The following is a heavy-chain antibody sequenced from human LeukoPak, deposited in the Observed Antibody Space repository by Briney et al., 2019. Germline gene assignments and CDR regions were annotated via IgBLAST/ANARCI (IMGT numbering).Heavy chain of an antibody. D-gene: IGHD6-19*01. CDR2: IYTRGST. CDR3: ARESPGYSSGWYYFDY. CDR1: GGSISSYY. J-gene: IGHJ4*02. V-gene: IGHV4-4*07. Sequence: SETLSLTCTVPGGSISSYYWSWIRQPAGKGLEWIGRIYTRGSTNYNPSLKSRVTMSVDTSKNQFSLKLTSVTAADTAVYYCARESPGYSSGWYYFDYWGQGTLVTVSS.